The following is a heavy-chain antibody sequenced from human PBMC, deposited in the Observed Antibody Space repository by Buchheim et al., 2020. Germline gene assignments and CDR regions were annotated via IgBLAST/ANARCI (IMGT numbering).Heavy chain of an antibody. CDR2: INHSGST. D-gene: IGHD6-19*01. J-gene: IGHJ1*01. V-gene: IGHV4-34*01. CDR1: GGSFSGYY. CDR3: ARGRGFRWYSSHTEYFQH. Sequence: QVQLQQWGAGLLKPSETLSLTCAVYGGSFSGYYWSWIRQPPGKGLEWIGEINHSGSTNYNPSLKSRVTISVDTSKNQFSLKLSSVTAADTAVYYCARGRGFRWYSSHTEYFQHWGQGTL.